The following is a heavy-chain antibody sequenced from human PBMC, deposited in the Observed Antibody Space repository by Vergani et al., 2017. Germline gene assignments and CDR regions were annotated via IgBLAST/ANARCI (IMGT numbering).Heavy chain of an antibody. CDR3: ARGNYYGSGTYVDP. CDR1: GFTFSDHY. J-gene: IGHJ5*02. D-gene: IGHD3-10*01. Sequence: QVQLVESGGGLVKPGGSLRLSCAASGFTFSDHYMSRVRQAPGKGLEWISYMSSGDSIYYADSVKGRFTVSRDNTKNTLYLQMNSLRAEDTAVYYCARGNYYGSGTYVDPWGQGTLVTVSS. CDR2: MSSGDSI. V-gene: IGHV3-11*04.